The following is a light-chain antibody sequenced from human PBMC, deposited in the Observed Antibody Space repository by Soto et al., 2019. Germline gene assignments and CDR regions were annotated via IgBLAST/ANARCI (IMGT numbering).Light chain of an antibody. CDR1: SSDVSAYKY. Sequence: QSALTQPASVSGSPGQSITISCTGTSSDVSAYKYVSWYQQHPGKVPKLIIYGVSNRPSGVSNRFSGSKSGNTAFLTISGLQPEDEADYYCSSFTGTTTLDVFGTGTKVTVL. V-gene: IGLV2-14*03. CDR2: GVS. J-gene: IGLJ1*01. CDR3: SSFTGTTTLDV.